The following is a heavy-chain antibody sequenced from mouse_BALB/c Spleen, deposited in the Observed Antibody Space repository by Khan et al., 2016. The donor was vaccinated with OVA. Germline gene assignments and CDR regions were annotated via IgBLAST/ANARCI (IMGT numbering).Heavy chain of an antibody. J-gene: IGHJ3*01. CDR2: IDPSKSET. D-gene: IGHD1-1*01. V-gene: IGHV1S127*01. CDR3: ARGGYGSPFAY. CDR1: GYTFTSFW. Sequence: QVQLQQSGPELVRPGASVKMSCKASGYTFTSFWIHWVKQRPGQGLEWIGMIDPSKSETRLNQKFKDKATLNVDKSSNTAYMQLSRLTSEDSAVYCGARGGYGSPFAYWGQGTLVTVSA.